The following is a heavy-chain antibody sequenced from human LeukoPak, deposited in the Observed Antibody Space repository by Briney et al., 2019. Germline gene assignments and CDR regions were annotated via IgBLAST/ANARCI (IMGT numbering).Heavy chain of an antibody. J-gene: IGHJ6*03. CDR2: IIPIFGTA. D-gene: IGHD1-14*01. V-gene: IGHV1-69*05. CDR3: ARVVITARRNHYYYYMDV. CDR1: GGTFSSYA. Sequence: GASVKVSCKASGGTFSSYAISWVRQAPGQGLEWMGRIIPIFGTANYAQKFQGRVTITTDESTSTAYMELSSLRSEDTAVHYCARVVITARRNHYYYYMDVWGKGTTVTVSS.